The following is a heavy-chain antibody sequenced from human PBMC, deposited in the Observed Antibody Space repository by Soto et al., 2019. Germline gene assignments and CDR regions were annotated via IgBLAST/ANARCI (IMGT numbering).Heavy chain of an antibody. CDR1: GFTFSNAW. J-gene: IGHJ4*02. D-gene: IGHD3-9*01. CDR3: TTGRYYDILTGWEDYFDY. CDR2: IKSKTDGGTT. Sequence: GESLKISCAASGFTFSNAWMSWVRQAPGKGLEWVGRIKSKTDGGTTDYAAPVKGRFTISRDDSKNTLYLQMNSLKTEDTAVYYCTTGRYYDILTGWEDYFDYWGQGTLVTVSS. V-gene: IGHV3-15*01.